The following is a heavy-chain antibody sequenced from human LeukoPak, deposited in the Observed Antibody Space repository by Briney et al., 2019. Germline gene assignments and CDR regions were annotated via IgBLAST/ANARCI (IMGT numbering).Heavy chain of an antibody. Sequence: SETLSLTCSVSGGSISSSSYYWGWIRQPPGKGLEWIGSIYYSGNTYNNPSLKSRVTISVDTSKNQFSLKLSSVTAADTAVYYCARFGGATVTTRYFDYWGQGTLVTVSS. CDR3: ARFGGATVTTRYFDY. J-gene: IGHJ4*02. CDR2: IYYSGNT. CDR1: GGSISSSSYY. D-gene: IGHD4-17*01. V-gene: IGHV4-39*07.